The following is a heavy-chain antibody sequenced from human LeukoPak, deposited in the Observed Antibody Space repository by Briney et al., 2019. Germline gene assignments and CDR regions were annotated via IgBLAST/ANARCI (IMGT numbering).Heavy chain of an antibody. CDR3: ARGLHYSGAGRTFDS. D-gene: IGHD2-21*01. Sequence: SETLSLTCVVYDDSFSGYYWNWIRQPPGKGLEWIGEINHSGSTNYNPSLKSRVTISVDTSKNHFSLKLSSVTAADTAMNFCARGLHYSGAGRTFDSWGQGTLVTVSS. CDR1: DDSFSGYY. V-gene: IGHV4-34*01. CDR2: INHSGST. J-gene: IGHJ4*02.